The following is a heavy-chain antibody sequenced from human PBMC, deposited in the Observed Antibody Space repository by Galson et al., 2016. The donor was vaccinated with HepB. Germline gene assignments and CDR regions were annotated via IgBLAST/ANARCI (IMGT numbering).Heavy chain of an antibody. CDR2: ISFSSSTI. J-gene: IGHJ3*02. Sequence: SLRLSCAASGFTFSSYSMNWVRQAPGRGLEWVSYISFSSSTIYYADSVKGRLTISRDNARNSLYLQMNSLRDEDTAVYYCARDQVSGLGATGAFDIWGQGTMVTVSS. CDR1: GFTFSSYS. D-gene: IGHD1-26*01. V-gene: IGHV3-48*02. CDR3: ARDQVSGLGATGAFDI.